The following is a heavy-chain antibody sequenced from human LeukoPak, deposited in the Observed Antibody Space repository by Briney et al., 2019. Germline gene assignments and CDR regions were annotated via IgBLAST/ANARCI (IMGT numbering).Heavy chain of an antibody. CDR1: GFTFDDYG. D-gene: IGHD6-19*01. CDR2: INWNGGST. V-gene: IGHV3-20*04. Sequence: RPGGSLRLSCAASGFTFDDYGMSWVRQAPGKGLEWGSGINWNGGSTGYADSVKGRFTISRDNAKNSLYLQMNSLRAEDTALYYCARVTSSGWSSYFDYWGQGTLVTVSS. J-gene: IGHJ4*02. CDR3: ARVTSSGWSSYFDY.